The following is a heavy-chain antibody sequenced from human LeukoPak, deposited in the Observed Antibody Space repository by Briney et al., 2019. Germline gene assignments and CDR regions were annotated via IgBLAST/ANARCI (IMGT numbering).Heavy chain of an antibody. Sequence: SETLSLTSTVSGGSISSSTNYWGWIRQPPGKGLEWSGNIYYTGSTYYHPSLKSRATISVDTSKNQFCLKLSSVTAADTAVYYCARLVGATLPYFDYWGQGTLVNVSS. CDR2: IYYTGST. V-gene: IGHV4-39*07. D-gene: IGHD1-26*01. J-gene: IGHJ4*02. CDR3: ARLVGATLPYFDY. CDR1: GGSISSSTNY.